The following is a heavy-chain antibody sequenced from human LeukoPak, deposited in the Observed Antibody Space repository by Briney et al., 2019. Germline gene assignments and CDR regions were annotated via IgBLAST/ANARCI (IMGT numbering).Heavy chain of an antibody. D-gene: IGHD3-3*01. V-gene: IGHV4-39*01. Sequence: SETLSLTCTVSGGSISSSSYYWGWIRQPPGKGLEWIGSIYYSGSTYYNPSLKSRVTISVDTSKNQFSLKLSSVTAADTAVHYCARQTYYDFWSGQHGTWGPFDYWGQGTLVTVSS. CDR3: ARQTYYDFWSGQHGTWGPFDY. J-gene: IGHJ4*02. CDR1: GGSISSSSYY. CDR2: IYYSGST.